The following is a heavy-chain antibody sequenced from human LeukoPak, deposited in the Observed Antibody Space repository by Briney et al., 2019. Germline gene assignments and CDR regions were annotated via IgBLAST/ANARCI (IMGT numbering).Heavy chain of an antibody. Sequence: LSGGSLRLSCAASGFTFSTYAIHWVRQAPGKGLEWVAVISYDGSNKYYADSVKDRFTISRDNSKNTLYLQMNSLRAEDTAVYYCAREFDYWGQGTLVTVSS. CDR2: ISYDGSNK. CDR3: AREFDY. J-gene: IGHJ4*02. CDR1: GFTFSTYA. V-gene: IGHV3-30-3*01.